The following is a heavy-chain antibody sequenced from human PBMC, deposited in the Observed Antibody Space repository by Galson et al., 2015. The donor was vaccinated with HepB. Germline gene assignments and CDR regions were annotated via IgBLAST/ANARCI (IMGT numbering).Heavy chain of an antibody. CDR3: ARDSTIKVIAVAGF. J-gene: IGHJ4*02. CDR2: ISYDGSNE. CDR1: GFTFSSYA. Sequence: SLRLSCAASGFTFSSYAMHWVRQAPGKGLEWVAVISYDGSNEYYADSVKGRFTISRDNSKNTLYLQMNSLRAEDTAVYYCARDSTIKVIAVAGFWGQGTLVTVSS. D-gene: IGHD6-19*01. V-gene: IGHV3-30-3*01.